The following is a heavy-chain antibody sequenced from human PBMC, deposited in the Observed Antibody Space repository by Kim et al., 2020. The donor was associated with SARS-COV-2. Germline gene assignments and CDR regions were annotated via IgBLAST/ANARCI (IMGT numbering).Heavy chain of an antibody. Sequence: PSLRSRVTISVETSKNQFSLKRSSMTAADTAMYFCARQYSSYGYVAWFDSWGQGTLVTVSS. CDR3: ARQYSSYGYVAWFDS. D-gene: IGHD5-12*01. V-gene: IGHV4-59*08. J-gene: IGHJ5*01.